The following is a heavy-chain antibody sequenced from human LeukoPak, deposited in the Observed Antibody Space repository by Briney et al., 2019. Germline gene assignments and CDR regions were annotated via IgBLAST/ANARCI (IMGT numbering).Heavy chain of an antibody. D-gene: IGHD1-26*01. J-gene: IGHJ6*02. V-gene: IGHV3-23*01. CDR2: ISNSGGST. CDR1: GFTLSSYA. Sequence: PGGSLRLSCAASGFTLSSYAMSWVRQAPGKGLEWVSTISNSGGSTYYADSVKGRFTISRDNSKNTLYLQMNSLRAEDTAVYYCAKMISGSYYYYYGMDVWGQGTTVTVSS. CDR3: AKMISGSYYYYYGMDV.